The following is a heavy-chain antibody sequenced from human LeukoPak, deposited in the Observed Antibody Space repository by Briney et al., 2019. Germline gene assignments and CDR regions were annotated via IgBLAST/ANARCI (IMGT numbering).Heavy chain of an antibody. D-gene: IGHD6-13*01. J-gene: IGHJ4*02. Sequence: QPGGSLRLSCAASGFTFSSYSMNWVRQAPGKGLEWVSYISSSSSTIYYADSVKGRFTISRDNAKNSLYLQMNSLRDEDTAVYYCARGEAAAGTQPFGSFDYWGQGTLVTVSS. CDR2: ISSSSSTI. V-gene: IGHV3-48*02. CDR3: ARGEAAAGTQPFGSFDY. CDR1: GFTFSSYS.